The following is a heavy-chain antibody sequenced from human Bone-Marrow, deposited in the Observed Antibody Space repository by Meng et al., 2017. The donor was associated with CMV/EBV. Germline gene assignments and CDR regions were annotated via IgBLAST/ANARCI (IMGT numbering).Heavy chain of an antibody. J-gene: IGHJ4*02. V-gene: IGHV3-48*04. CDR1: GFTFRSYA. CDR3: ARVGVTIFGVVIPFDY. D-gene: IGHD3-3*01. Sequence: GGSLRLSCAASGFTFRSYAMSWVRQAPGKGLEWVSGISGSGGSTIYYADSVKGRFTISRDNAKNSLYLQMNSLRAEDTAVYYCARVGVTIFGVVIPFDYWGQGTLVTVSS. CDR2: ISGSGGSTI.